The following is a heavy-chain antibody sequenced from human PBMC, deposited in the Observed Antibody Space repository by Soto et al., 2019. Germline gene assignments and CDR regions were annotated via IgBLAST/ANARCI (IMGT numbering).Heavy chain of an antibody. Sequence: SETLSLTCAVYGGSFSGYYWSWIRQPPGKGLEWIGEINHSGSTNYNPSLKSRVTISVDTSKNQFSLKLSSVTAADTAVYYCARGEDGGLGYWGQGTLVTVSS. CDR2: INHSGST. CDR3: ARGEDGGLGY. D-gene: IGHD2-15*01. CDR1: GGSFSGYY. V-gene: IGHV4-34*01. J-gene: IGHJ4*02.